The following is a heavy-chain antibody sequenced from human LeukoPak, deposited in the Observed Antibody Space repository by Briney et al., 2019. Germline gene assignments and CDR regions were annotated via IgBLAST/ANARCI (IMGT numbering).Heavy chain of an antibody. CDR2: MNPNSGNT. CDR3: ARGMASAGHGAYCDY. V-gene: IGHV1-8*01. J-gene: IGHJ4*02. D-gene: IGHD4-17*01. CDR1: GYTFTSYD. Sequence: GASVKVSCTASGYTFTSYDINWVRQAPGQGLEWMGWMNPNSGNTGYAQKFQGRVTMTRNTSISTAYMELSSLRSEDTAVYYCARGMASAGHGAYCDYWGQGTLVTVSS.